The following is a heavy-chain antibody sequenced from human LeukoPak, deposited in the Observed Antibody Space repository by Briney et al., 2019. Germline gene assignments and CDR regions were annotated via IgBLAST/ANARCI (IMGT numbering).Heavy chain of an antibody. J-gene: IGHJ4*02. CDR1: GFXVSSNY. D-gene: IGHD1-26*01. CDR2: IYSGGST. V-gene: IGHV3-66*01. CDR3: ARDAYSGSYFFDY. Sequence: GGSLRLSCAASGFXVSSNYMSWVRQAPGKGLEWVSVIYSGGSTYYADSVKGRFTISRDNSKNTLYLQMNSLRAEDTAVYYCARDAYSGSYFFDYWGQGTLVTVSS.